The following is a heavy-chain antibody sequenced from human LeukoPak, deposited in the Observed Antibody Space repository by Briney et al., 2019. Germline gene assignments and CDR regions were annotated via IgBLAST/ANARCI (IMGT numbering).Heavy chain of an antibody. J-gene: IGHJ5*02. CDR3: TRVLYCSSCSSCYSLGLFDP. CDR1: GFTFGDYV. Sequence: PGGSLRLSCTAYGFTFGDYVMSWVRQAPGKGLKWVGFIRSKPYGWTTEYAASLKGRFTISRDDAKSIAYLQVTSLKTEDTAVYYCTRVLYCSSCSSCYSLGLFDPWGQGTLVTVSS. D-gene: IGHD2-2*02. V-gene: IGHV3-49*04. CDR2: IRSKPYGWTT.